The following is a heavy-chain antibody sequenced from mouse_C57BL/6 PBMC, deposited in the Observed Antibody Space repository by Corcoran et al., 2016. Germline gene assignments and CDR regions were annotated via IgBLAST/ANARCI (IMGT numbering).Heavy chain of an antibody. D-gene: IGHD2-10*02. CDR3: AKDTRGDFLRFGMDV. CDR2: INGGGDYT. J-gene: IGHJ1*01. Sequence: EVQLLESGGGLVQPGGSLRLSCTASGFSFSAYAMSWVRQAPGKGLAWVSGINGGGDYTYYADSVKGRFSIARDNSKNTLHLHMNSLRVEDTAIYHCAKDTRGDFLRFGMDVWGRGTTVTVSS. V-gene: IGHV5-9-3*01. CDR1: GFSFSAYA.